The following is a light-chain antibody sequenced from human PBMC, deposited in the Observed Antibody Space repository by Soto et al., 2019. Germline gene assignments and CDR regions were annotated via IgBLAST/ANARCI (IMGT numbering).Light chain of an antibody. CDR3: QVNGNQPIYT. V-gene: IGKV3-20*01. J-gene: IGKJ2*01. CDR1: QSVSNSS. CDR2: AAS. Sequence: EIVLTQSPGTLSLSPGERATFSCRASQSVSNSSLAWYHQKPGQAPRLLLFAASRRATGIPDTFSGSGSGTAFQLTIGNLGLKDFEVYSGQVNGNQPIYTFGQGTSWRSN.